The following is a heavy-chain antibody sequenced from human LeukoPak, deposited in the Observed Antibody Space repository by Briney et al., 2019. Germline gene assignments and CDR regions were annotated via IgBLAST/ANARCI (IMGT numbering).Heavy chain of an antibody. V-gene: IGHV1-8*03. CDR1: GYTFTNSH. CDR3: ARTTSFTASGYDY. Sequence: ASVKVSCKASGYTFTNSHINWVRQATGQGLEWMGWMNPNNGDSGYAQKFQGRVTITRDTSISTSYMELRSLRSDDTAVYFCARTTSFTASGYDYWGQGTLVTVSS. J-gene: IGHJ4*02. D-gene: IGHD6-25*01. CDR2: MNPNNGDS.